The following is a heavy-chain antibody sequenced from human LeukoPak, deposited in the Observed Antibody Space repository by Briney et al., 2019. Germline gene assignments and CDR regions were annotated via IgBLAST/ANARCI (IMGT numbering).Heavy chain of an antibody. J-gene: IGHJ6*03. CDR1: GYTFTSYY. V-gene: IGHV1-46*01. Sequence: ASVKVSCKASGYTFTSYYMHWVRQAPGQGLEWMGIINPSGGSTSYAQKFQGRVTMTRDTSTSTVYMELSSLRSEDTAVYYCARAPSTSHLGYYMDVWGKGTTVTISS. D-gene: IGHD2-2*01. CDR2: INPSGGST. CDR3: ARAPSTSHLGYYMDV.